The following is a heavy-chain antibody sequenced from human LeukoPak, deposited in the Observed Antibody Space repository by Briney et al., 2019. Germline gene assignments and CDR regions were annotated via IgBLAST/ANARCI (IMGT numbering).Heavy chain of an antibody. J-gene: IGHJ3*02. V-gene: IGHV4-31*03. Sequence: PSETLSLTCTVSGGSISSGGYYWSWIRQHPGKGLEWIGYIYYSGSTYYNPSLKSRVTISVDTSKNQFSLKLSSVTAADTAVYYCARGRWVRGELDAFDIRGQGTMVTVSS. CDR1: GGSISSGGYY. CDR2: IYYSGST. D-gene: IGHD3-10*01. CDR3: ARGRWVRGELDAFDI.